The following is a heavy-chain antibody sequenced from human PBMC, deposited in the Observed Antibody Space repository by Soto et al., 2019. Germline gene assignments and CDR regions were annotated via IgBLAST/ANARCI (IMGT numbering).Heavy chain of an antibody. CDR1: GYTFTTYY. Sequence: ASVKVSCKASGYTFTTYYMHWVRQAPGQGLEWMGIINPSGGSTSYAQKFQDRVTMTRDTSTSTVYMERSSLRSDDTAVYYCARDEWGHIAAGASFDYWRQGTPVTVSS. CDR2: INPSGGST. J-gene: IGHJ4*02. V-gene: IGHV1-46*03. D-gene: IGHD6-13*01. CDR3: ARDEWGHIAAGASFDY.